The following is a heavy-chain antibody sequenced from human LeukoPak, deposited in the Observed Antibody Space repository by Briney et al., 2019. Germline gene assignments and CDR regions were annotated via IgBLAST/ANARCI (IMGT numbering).Heavy chain of an antibody. CDR3: ARSYEQLVRTPFDY. J-gene: IGHJ4*02. D-gene: IGHD6-13*01. CDR2: INHSGST. V-gene: IGHV4-34*01. Sequence: SETLSLTCAVYGGSFSGYYWSWIRQPPGKWLEWIGEINHSGSTNYNPSLKSRVTISVDTSKNQFSLKLSSVTAADTAVYYCARSYEQLVRTPFDYWGQGTLVTVSS. CDR1: GGSFSGYY.